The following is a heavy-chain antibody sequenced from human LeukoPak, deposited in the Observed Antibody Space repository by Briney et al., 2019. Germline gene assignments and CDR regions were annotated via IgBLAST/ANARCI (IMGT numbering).Heavy chain of an antibody. V-gene: IGHV3-23*01. CDR3: AKDVTVTRGPVDY. CDR2: ISVSGNT. J-gene: IGHJ4*02. Sequence: PGGSLRLSCAASGFTLSSYAMSWVRQGPGKGLEWVSAISVSGNTYHADSVKGRFTISRDSSKNTLYLQMNSLRAGDAAVYYCAKDVTVTRGPVDYWGQGTLVTVSS. CDR1: GFTLSSYA. D-gene: IGHD4-17*01.